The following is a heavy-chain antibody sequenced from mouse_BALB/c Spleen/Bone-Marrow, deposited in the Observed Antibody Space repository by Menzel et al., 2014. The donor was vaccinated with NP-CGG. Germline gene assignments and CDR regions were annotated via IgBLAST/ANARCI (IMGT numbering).Heavy chain of an antibody. CDR3: VRQNYDYSMDY. CDR1: GFTFNTYA. CDR2: IRSKSNNYAT. J-gene: IGHJ4*01. Sequence: VQLQQSGGGLVQPKGSLKLSCAASGFTFNTYAMNWVRQAPGKGLEWVARIRSKSNNYATYYADSVKDRSIISRDDSQSMLYLQMNNLKTEDTAMYYCVRQNYDYSMDYWGQGTSVTVSS. V-gene: IGHV10-1*02. D-gene: IGHD2-4*01.